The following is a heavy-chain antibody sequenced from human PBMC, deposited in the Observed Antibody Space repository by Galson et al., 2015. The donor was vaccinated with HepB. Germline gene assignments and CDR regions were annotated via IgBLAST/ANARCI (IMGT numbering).Heavy chain of an antibody. Sequence: SCKASGYTFTTYTIHWVRQAPGQSLEWMGWVNAGQGHTKYSQRFQGRVSITSDTSASATYMELSSLTSEDTAVYYCARLGESYSYYASPFDYWGQGTLVTVSS. CDR3: ARLGESYSYYASPFDY. V-gene: IGHV1-3*01. CDR2: VNAGQGHT. CDR1: GYTFTTYT. D-gene: IGHD3-16*02. J-gene: IGHJ4*02.